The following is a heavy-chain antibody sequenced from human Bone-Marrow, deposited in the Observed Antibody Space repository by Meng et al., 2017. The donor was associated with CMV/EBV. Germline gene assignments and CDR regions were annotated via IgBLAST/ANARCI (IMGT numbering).Heavy chain of an antibody. Sequence: KVSCKAFGYSFTNYWIGWVRQMPGKGLEWMGIIYPGDSDTRYRPSFQGQVTISADESNTTAYLQWRSLKASDTAMYYCARRSGQWLPDFWGQGTLVTVYS. CDR3: ARRSGQWLPDF. CDR1: GYSFTNYW. CDR2: IYPGDSDT. V-gene: IGHV5-51*01. J-gene: IGHJ4*02. D-gene: IGHD6-19*01.